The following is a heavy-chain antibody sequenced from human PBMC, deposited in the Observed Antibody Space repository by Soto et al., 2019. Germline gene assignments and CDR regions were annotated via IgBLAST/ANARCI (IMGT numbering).Heavy chain of an antibody. CDR1: GVTFSSYA. Sequence: SVKVSCKASGVTFSSYAISWVRQAPGQGLEWMGGIIPIFGTANYAQKFQGRVTITADKSTSTAYMELSSLRSEDTAVYYCARSPTQLWLPSLVNYFDYWGQGTLVTVSS. D-gene: IGHD5-18*01. CDR2: IIPIFGTA. CDR3: ARSPTQLWLPSLVNYFDY. V-gene: IGHV1-69*06. J-gene: IGHJ4*02.